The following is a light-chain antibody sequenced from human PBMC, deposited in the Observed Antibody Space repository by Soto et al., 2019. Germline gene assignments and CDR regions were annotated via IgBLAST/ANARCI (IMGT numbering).Light chain of an antibody. J-gene: IGLJ2*01. CDR2: GNN. V-gene: IGLV1-40*01. Sequence: QSVLTQPPSVSGAPGQRVIISCTGSRSNIGAGYAVHWYRRLPGTAPKLLISGNNNRPSGVPDRFSGSKSGNTASLTISTLQAEDEAEYYCSSYTTSSTVVFGGGTKLIVL. CDR1: RSNIGAGYA. CDR3: SSYTTSSTVV.